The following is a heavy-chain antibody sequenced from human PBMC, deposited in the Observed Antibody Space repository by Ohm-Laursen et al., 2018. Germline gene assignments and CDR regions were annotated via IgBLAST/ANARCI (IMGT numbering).Heavy chain of an antibody. V-gene: IGHV4-4*07. CDR1: GGSISGHY. CDR2: IYSRGNT. J-gene: IGHJ2*01. Sequence: SQTLSLTCAVSGGSISGHYWTWIRQPAGKGLDWIGRIYSRGNTDYNPSLKSRVTISLDTSKNQFSLKLNSVTAADTAVYYCARETDYYDSSGYYIYWYFDLWGRGTLVTVSS. CDR3: ARETDYYDSSGYYIYWYFDL. D-gene: IGHD3-22*01.